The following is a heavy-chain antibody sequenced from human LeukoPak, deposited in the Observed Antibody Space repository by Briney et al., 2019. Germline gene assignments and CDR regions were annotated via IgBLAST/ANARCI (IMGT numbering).Heavy chain of an antibody. CDR1: GYTLTTYY. V-gene: IGHV1-2*02. CDR2: INPNSGET. CDR3: AKNPYEYYFDY. Sequence: GASARVSCNASGYTLTTYYMHWLRHAPGQELEWMRWINPNSGETNYAQKFPGRDTMTRDTSISTAYMELSRVTSDGTAVYYCAKNPYEYYFDYWGQGTLVIVSS. D-gene: IGHD5-12*01. J-gene: IGHJ4*02.